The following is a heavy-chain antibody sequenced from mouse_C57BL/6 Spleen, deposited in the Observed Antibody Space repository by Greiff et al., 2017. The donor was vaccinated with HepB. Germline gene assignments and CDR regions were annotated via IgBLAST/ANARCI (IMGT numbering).Heavy chain of an antibody. J-gene: IGHJ1*03. CDR2: IDPETGGT. CDR3: TRGRVPRYFDV. V-gene: IGHV1-15*01. CDR1: GYTFTDYE. Sequence: QVQLQQSGAELVRPGASVTLSCKASGYTFTDYEMHWVKQTPVHGLEWIGAIDPETGGTAYNQKFKGKAILTADKSSSTAYMELRSLTSEDSAVYYCTRGRVPRYFDVWGTRTTVTVSS.